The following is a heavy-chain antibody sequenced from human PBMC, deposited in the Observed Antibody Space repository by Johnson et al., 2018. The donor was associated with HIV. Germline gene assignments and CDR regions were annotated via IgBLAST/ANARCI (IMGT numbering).Heavy chain of an antibody. CDR3: AKCGDADAFDI. CDR1: GFTVSSNY. D-gene: IGHD3-10*01. J-gene: IGHJ3*02. Sequence: VQLVESGGGLIQPGGSLRLSCAASGFTVSSNYMNWVRQAPGKGLEWVAVISYDGSNKYYADSVKGRFTISRDNSKNTLYLQMNSLRAEDTAVYYCAKCGDADAFDIWGQGTMVTVSS. V-gene: IGHV3-30*18. CDR2: ISYDGSNK.